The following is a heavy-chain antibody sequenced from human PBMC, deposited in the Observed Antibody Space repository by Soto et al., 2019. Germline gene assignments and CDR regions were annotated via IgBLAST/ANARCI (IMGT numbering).Heavy chain of an antibody. CDR1: GFTYSDYY. Sequence: AASLRLSRAASGFTYSDYYMNCLRQAPGKGLEWFSYISSSGSSIYYADSVKGRFTISTGNAQNSLNLQMNSLRAEDTAVYNSARGTSNWIVPWGQAGLVNV. V-gene: IGHV3-11*01. J-gene: IGHJ5*02. CDR3: ARGTSNWIVP. CDR2: ISSSGSSI.